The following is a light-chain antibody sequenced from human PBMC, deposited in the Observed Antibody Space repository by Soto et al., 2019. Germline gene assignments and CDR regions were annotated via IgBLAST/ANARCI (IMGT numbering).Light chain of an antibody. Sequence: QSALTQPASVSGSPGQSISISCTGTRSDVGTYNLVSWYQQYPGKAPKLIIFEVSKRPSGVSSRFSGSKSGITASLTISGLQAEDEADYCCCSYAVGSIYVFGSGTKLNVL. CDR2: EVS. V-gene: IGLV2-23*02. CDR1: RSDVGTYNL. J-gene: IGLJ1*01. CDR3: CSYAVGSIYV.